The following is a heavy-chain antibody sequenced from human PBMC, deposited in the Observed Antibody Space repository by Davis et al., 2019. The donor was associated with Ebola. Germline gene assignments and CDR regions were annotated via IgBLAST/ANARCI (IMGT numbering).Heavy chain of an antibody. D-gene: IGHD6-13*01. CDR2: ISYDGSNK. J-gene: IGHJ4*02. CDR1: GFTFSSYA. Sequence: GESLKISCAASGFTFSSYAMHWVRQAPGKGLEWVAVISYDGSNKYYADSVKGRFTISRDNSKNTLYLQMNSLRAEDTAVYYCARGGTWQQLDYWGQGTLVTVSS. CDR3: ARGGTWQQLDY. V-gene: IGHV3-30-3*01.